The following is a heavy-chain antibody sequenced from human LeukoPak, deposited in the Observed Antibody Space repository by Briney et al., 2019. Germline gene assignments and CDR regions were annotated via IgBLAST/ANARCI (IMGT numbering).Heavy chain of an antibody. CDR2: IYTSGST. Sequence: PSETLSLTCTVSGGSISSFYWSWIRQAAGKGLEWIGRIYTSGSTNYNLSLKSRITMSVDTSKNQFSLKLRSVVAADTAVYYCARGSGSYPPLDYWGQGTLVTVSS. V-gene: IGHV4-4*07. D-gene: IGHD3-10*01. CDR1: GGSISSFY. J-gene: IGHJ4*02. CDR3: ARGSGSYPPLDY.